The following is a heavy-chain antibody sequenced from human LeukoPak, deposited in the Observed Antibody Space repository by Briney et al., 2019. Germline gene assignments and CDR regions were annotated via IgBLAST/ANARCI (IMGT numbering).Heavy chain of an antibody. J-gene: IGHJ4*02. CDR2: IYPGGSET. CDR1: GYIFTNYR. Sequence: GAPLKNFCRAPGYIFTNYRIGWVRQMPGKGLEVMGIIYPGGSETKYTPSFHAQVTISADTSIRAAYLQWDTLKASDTAMYYCARLDEGFYCGDTGFNFWGQGTLVTVSS. D-gene: IGHD2-21*02. V-gene: IGHV5-51*01. CDR3: ARLDEGFYCGDTGFNF.